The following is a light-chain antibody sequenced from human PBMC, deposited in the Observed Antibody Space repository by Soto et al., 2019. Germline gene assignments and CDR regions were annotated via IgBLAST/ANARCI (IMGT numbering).Light chain of an antibody. CDR3: QQYGSSPPYT. CDR1: QSVRSSY. J-gene: IGKJ2*01. Sequence: EIVLTQSPGTLSLSPGERVTLSCRASQSVRSSYLAWYQQKPGQAPRLLIYGAFNRATGIPDRFSGSGSGTDFTLTISRLEPEDLAVYYCQQYGSSPPYTFGQGTKLEIK. CDR2: GAF. V-gene: IGKV3-20*01.